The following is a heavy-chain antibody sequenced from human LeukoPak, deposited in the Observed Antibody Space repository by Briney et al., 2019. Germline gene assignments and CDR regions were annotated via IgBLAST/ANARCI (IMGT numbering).Heavy chain of an antibody. V-gene: IGHV4-4*07. J-gene: IGHJ6*03. CDR3: ARDPPYYYMDV. CDR1: GDSVSGYY. CDR2: IYTSGST. Sequence: ASETLSLTCIVSGDSVSGYYWSWIRQPAGKGLEWIGRIYTSGSTNCNPSLKSRVTMSVDTSKNQFSLKLSSVTAADTAVYYCARDPPYYYMDVWGKGTTVTVSS.